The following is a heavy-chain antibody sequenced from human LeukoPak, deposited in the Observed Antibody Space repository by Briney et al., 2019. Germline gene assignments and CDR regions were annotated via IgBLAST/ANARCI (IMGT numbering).Heavy chain of an antibody. D-gene: IGHD3-9*01. CDR2: IYYSGST. J-gene: IGHJ6*03. CDR3: AREFQDYDILTGYFTVRYHYYMDV. Sequence: SETLSLTCTVSGGSISSYYWSWIRQPPGKGLEWIGYIYYSGSTNYNPSLKSRVTISVDTSKNQFSLKLSSVTAADTAVYYCAREFQDYDILTGYFTVRYHYYMDVWGKGTTVTISS. CDR1: GGSISSYY. V-gene: IGHV4-59*12.